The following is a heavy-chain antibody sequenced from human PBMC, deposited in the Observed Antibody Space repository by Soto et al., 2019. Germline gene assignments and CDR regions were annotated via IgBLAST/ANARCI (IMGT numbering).Heavy chain of an antibody. Sequence: QVQLVQSGAEVKKPGASVKVSCKASGYTFTNFGISWVRQAPGQGLEWMRWISAYNGNPNYAQNFPGRVPMTTDTSTSTAYMELRRLRSDDKAVYYCARGGTPMDYGGQGTLVTVSS. D-gene: IGHD3-16*01. CDR3: ARGGTPMDY. V-gene: IGHV1-18*01. CDR1: GYTFTNFG. J-gene: IGHJ4*02. CDR2: ISAYNGNP.